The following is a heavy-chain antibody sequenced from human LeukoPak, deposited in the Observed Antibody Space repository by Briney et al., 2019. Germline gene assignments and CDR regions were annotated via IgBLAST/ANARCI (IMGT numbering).Heavy chain of an antibody. Sequence: PGGSLRLSCTASGFPFSSYAMYWVRQAPGKGLGWVSRVHGDGNNIGYADSVKGRFTIFRDNAKNTLYLQMNSLRPDDTAVYYCARARVGDPTDYWGQGTLVTVSS. CDR2: VHGDGNNI. CDR1: GFPFSSYA. V-gene: IGHV3-74*01. CDR3: ARARVGDPTDY. D-gene: IGHD1-26*01. J-gene: IGHJ4*02.